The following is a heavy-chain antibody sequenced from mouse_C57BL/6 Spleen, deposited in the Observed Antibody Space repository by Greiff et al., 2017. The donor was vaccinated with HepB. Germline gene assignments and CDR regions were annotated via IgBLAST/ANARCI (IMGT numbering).Heavy chain of an antibody. CDR1: GFSLTSYG. CDR3: ARNESYYDYDWYFDV. J-gene: IGHJ1*03. Sequence: QVQLKESGPGLVQPSQSLSITCTVSGFSLTSYGVHWVRQSPGKGLEWLGVIWSGGSTDYNAAFISRLSISKDNSKSQVFFKMNSLQADDTAIYYCARNESYYDYDWYFDVWGTGTTVTVSS. CDR2: IWSGGST. D-gene: IGHD2-4*01. V-gene: IGHV2-2*01.